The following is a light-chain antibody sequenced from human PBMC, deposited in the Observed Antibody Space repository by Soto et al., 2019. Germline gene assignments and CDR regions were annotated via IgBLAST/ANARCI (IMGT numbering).Light chain of an antibody. V-gene: IGKV3-20*01. J-gene: IGKJ1*01. CDR3: QQYSDSPPT. CDR1: QSVSSSY. CDR2: DAS. Sequence: EIVLTQSPGTLSLSPGERATLSCRASQSVSSSYLAWYQQKPGQAPRLLIYDASSRATGIPDRFSGSGSGTDFTLTISRLEPEDFAMYYCQQYSDSPPTFGQGTKVDIK.